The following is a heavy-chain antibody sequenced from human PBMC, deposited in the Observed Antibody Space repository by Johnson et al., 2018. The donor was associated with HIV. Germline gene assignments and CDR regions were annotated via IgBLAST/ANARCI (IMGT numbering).Heavy chain of an antibody. J-gene: IGHJ3*02. D-gene: IGHD2-15*01. Sequence: QVQLVESGGGVVQPGGSLRLSCAASGFTFSSCAMHWVRQAPGKGLEWVAVISYDGSNKYYADSVKGRYTISRDNSNNTLYVQMNSLRAEDTAVYYCATPQGWPTLDAFDIWGQGTMVTVSS. V-gene: IGHV3-30-3*01. CDR3: ATPQGWPTLDAFDI. CDR2: ISYDGSNK. CDR1: GFTFSSCA.